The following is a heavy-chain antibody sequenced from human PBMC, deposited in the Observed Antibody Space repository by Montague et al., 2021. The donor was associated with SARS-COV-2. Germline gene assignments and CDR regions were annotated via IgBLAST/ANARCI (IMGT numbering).Heavy chain of an antibody. Sequence: SETLSLTYTVSGDSMTYFYWSWIRQTPEKGLEWIGYIFYRGTTKYNPSLESRVTITVDTSKDQFYLKLNSVTAADTAVYYCARGATRTFDYWGQGTRVTVSS. CDR2: IFYRGTT. CDR3: ARGATRTFDY. CDR1: GDSMTYFY. D-gene: IGHD1-1*01. V-gene: IGHV4-59*01. J-gene: IGHJ4*02.